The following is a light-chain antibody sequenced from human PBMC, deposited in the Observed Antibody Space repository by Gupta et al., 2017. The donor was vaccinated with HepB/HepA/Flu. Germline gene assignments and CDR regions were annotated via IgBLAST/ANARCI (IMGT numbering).Light chain of an antibody. Sequence: IVLTQSPATLSLSPGERATLSCRASQSVSSYLEWYQQKPGQAPRLLIYDASNRANGIPDRFSGSGYGTDFTLTSSSRENEDFAVYYGQYCSAFFTFGHGTKVHI. CDR2: DAS. CDR1: QSVSSY. V-gene: IGKV3-11*01. CDR3: QYCSAFFT. J-gene: IGKJ3*01.